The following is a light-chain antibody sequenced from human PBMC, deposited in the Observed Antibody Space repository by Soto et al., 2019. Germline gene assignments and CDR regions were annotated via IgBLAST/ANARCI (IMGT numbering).Light chain of an antibody. CDR3: QSYDSRLSGRV. Sequence: QSVLTQPPSVSGAPGQRVTISCTGSSSNIGAGYNVHGYQQLPGTAPKLLIYGNSNRPSGVPDRFSGSKSGTSASLAITGLQAEDEADYYCQSYDSRLSGRVFGGGTKVTVL. J-gene: IGLJ3*02. CDR1: SSNIGAGYN. V-gene: IGLV1-40*01. CDR2: GNS.